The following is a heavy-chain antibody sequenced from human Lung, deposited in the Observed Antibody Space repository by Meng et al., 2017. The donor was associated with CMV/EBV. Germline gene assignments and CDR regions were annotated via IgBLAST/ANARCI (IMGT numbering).Heavy chain of an antibody. CDR2: INHGGNT. Sequence: PRSLTCGVYGVFFTGYDWPWIRQFPGKGLEWIGPINHGGNTNYNSSLKRRLTLSIDTSKNQFSLRLSSVTATDTAIYYCGRGRKPDYWGQGTLVTVSS. V-gene: IGHV4-34*01. CDR3: GRGRKPDY. CDR1: GVFFTGYD. J-gene: IGHJ4*02.